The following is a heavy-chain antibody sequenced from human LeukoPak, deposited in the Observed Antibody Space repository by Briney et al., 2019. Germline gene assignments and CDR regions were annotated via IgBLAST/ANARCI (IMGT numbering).Heavy chain of an antibody. CDR3: ARGLGRGYDY. D-gene: IGHD6-25*01. CDR1: GFTFSSYS. CDR2: ISSSSTYI. J-gene: IGHJ4*02. Sequence: GGSLRLSCAASGFTFSSYSMNWVRQAPGKGLEWVSSISSSSTYIYYADSVTGRFTISRATAKNSLYRQKKSQRAEDTPVYYCARGLGRGYDYWGQGTLVTVSS. V-gene: IGHV3-21*01.